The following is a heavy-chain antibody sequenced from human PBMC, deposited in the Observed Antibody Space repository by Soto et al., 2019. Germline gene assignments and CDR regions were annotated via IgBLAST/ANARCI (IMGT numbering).Heavy chain of an antibody. CDR2: ISSSSSYI. V-gene: IGHV3-21*01. D-gene: IGHD2-21*01. CDR1: GFTFSSYS. CDR3: ARGPLAPILWWFQDY. Sequence: GGSLRLSCAASGFTFSSYSMNWVRQAPGKGLEWVSSISSSSSYIYYADSVKGRFTISRDNAKNSLYLQMNSLRAEDTAVYYCARGPLAPILWWFQDYWGQGTLVTVSS. J-gene: IGHJ4*02.